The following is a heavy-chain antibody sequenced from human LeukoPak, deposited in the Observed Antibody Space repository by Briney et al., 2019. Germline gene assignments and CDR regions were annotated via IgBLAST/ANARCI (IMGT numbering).Heavy chain of an antibody. V-gene: IGHV4-39*07. Sequence: PSETLSLTCTVSGGSISSSSYYWGWIRQPPGKGLEWIGSIYYSGSTYYNPSLKSRVTISVDTSKNQFSLKLSSVTAADTAVYYCARFWSGYNTYYMDVWGKGTTVTVSS. D-gene: IGHD3-3*01. CDR2: IYYSGST. CDR1: GGSISSSSYY. CDR3: ARFWSGYNTYYMDV. J-gene: IGHJ6*03.